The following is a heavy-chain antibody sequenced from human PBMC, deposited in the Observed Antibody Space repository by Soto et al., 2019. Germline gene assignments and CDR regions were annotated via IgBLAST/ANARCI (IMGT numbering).Heavy chain of an antibody. Sequence: SETLSLTCAVYGGSFSGYYWSWIRQPPGKGLEWIGEINHSGSTNYNPSLKSRVTISVDTSKNQFSLKLSSVTAADTAVYYCAGGRSITGTWSAEYYFDYWGQGTLVTVSS. CDR1: GGSFSGYY. D-gene: IGHD1-20*01. CDR3: AGGRSITGTWSAEYYFDY. V-gene: IGHV4-34*01. CDR2: INHSGST. J-gene: IGHJ4*02.